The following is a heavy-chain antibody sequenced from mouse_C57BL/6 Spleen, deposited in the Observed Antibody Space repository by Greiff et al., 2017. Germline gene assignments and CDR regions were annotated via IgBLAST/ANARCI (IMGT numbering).Heavy chain of an antibody. D-gene: IGHD2-4*01. CDR1: GYTFTSYG. V-gene: IGHV1-81*01. CDR2: IYPRSGNT. Sequence: QVQLQQSGAELARPGASVKLSCTASGYTFTSYGISWVKQRTGQGLEWIGEIYPRSGNTYYNEKFKGKATLTADKSSSTAYMELRSLTSEDSAVYFCAREDDYAAWFAYWGQGTLVTVSA. J-gene: IGHJ3*01. CDR3: AREDDYAAWFAY.